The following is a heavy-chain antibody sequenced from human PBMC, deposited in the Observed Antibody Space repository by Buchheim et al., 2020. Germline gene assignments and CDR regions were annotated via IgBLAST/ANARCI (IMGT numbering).Heavy chain of an antibody. CDR2: ISSSSSYI. D-gene: IGHD1-26*01. V-gene: IGHV3-21*01. Sequence: EVQLVESGGGLVKPGGSLRLSCAASGFTFSSYSMNWVRQAPGKGLEWVSSISSSSSYIYYADSVKGRFTISRDNAKTSLYLQMNSLRAEDTAVYYCARDSFRWELLYYYYMDVWGKGTT. CDR1: GFTFSSYS. J-gene: IGHJ6*03. CDR3: ARDSFRWELLYYYYMDV.